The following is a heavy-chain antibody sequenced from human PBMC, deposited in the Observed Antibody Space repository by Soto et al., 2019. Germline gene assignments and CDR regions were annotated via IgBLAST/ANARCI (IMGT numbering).Heavy chain of an antibody. D-gene: IGHD6-19*01. Sequence: PGGSLRLSCAASGFTFSSYAMSWVRQAPGRGLEWVSVISGSGGSTNYADSVKGRFTLSRDNSKNTLYLQMNTLRAEDTAVYYCAKVDDASGFLGHYAMDVWGQGTTVTVSS. CDR2: ISGSGGST. V-gene: IGHV3-23*01. J-gene: IGHJ6*02. CDR3: AKVDDASGFLGHYAMDV. CDR1: GFTFSSYA.